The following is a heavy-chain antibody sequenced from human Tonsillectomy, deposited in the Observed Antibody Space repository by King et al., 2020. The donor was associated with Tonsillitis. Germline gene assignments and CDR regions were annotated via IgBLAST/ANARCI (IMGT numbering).Heavy chain of an antibody. CDR1: GGSISSYY. D-gene: IGHD3-10*01. Sequence: QLQESGPGLVKPSETLSLTCNVSGGSISSYYWSWIRQPAGEGLEWIGRIYVSGNTNCNPSLKSRVTMSVDTSKNQFSLKLSFVTAADTAVYYCASEVRGVMQYDYWGQGTLVTVSS. CDR3: ASEVRGVMQYDY. CDR2: IYVSGNT. V-gene: IGHV4-4*07. J-gene: IGHJ4*02.